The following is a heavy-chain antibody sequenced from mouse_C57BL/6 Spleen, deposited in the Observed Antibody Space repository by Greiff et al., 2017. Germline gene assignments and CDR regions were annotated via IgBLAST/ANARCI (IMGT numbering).Heavy chain of an antibody. CDR3: ARGDYGSSYDD. J-gene: IGHJ2*01. Sequence: QVQLQQPGAELVKPGASVKLSCKASGYTFTSYWMQWVKQRPGQGLEWIGEIDPSDSYTNYNQKFKGKATLTVDTSSSTAYMQLSSLTSEDSAVYYCARGDYGSSYDDWGQGTTLTVSS. D-gene: IGHD1-1*01. V-gene: IGHV1-50*01. CDR1: GYTFTSYW. CDR2: IDPSDSYT.